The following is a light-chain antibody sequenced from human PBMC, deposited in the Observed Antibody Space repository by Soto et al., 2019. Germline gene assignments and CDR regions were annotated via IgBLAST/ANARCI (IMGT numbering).Light chain of an antibody. CDR1: QNIRSH. Sequence: DIQMTQSPSAQSASVGDTLTITCRASQNIRSHLNWYQQKPGKAPELXXYSASRLQSGVPSRFGGIGCGTEFTLPTSNLQPDDFSTYYCQQSYTTPPITFGLGTRLEIK. V-gene: IGKV1-39*01. CDR3: QQSYTTPPIT. J-gene: IGKJ5*01. CDR2: SAS.